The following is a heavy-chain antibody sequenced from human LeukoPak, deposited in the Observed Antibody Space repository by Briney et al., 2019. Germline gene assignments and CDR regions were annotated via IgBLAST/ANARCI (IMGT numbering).Heavy chain of an antibody. CDR2: IYYSGST. CDR3: ARRRVGRYSYGYDAFDI. Sequence: SETLSLTCTVSGGSISSYYWSWIRQPPGKGLEWIGYIYYSGSTNYNPSLKSRVTISVDTSKNQFSLKLSSVTAADTAVYYCARRRVGRYSYGYDAFDIWGQGTMVTVSS. V-gene: IGHV4-59*08. J-gene: IGHJ3*02. CDR1: GGSISSYY. D-gene: IGHD5-18*01.